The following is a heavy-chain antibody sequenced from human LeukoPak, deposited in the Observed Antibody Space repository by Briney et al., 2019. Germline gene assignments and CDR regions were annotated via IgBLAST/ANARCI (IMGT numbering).Heavy chain of an antibody. CDR2: INTDGSGT. Sequence: GGSLRLSCAVSGFTFISYGMQWVRQAPGKGLAWVSRINTDGSGTAYADSVKGRFTISGDNAKNTLYLQMNSLRAEDTALYYCARELPREVTLDYWGQGTLVTVSS. CDR3: ARELPREVTLDY. D-gene: IGHD2-21*02. V-gene: IGHV3-74*01. CDR1: GFTFISYG. J-gene: IGHJ4*01.